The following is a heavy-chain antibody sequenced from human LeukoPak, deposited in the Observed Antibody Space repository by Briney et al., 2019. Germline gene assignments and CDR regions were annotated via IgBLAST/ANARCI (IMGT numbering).Heavy chain of an antibody. D-gene: IGHD3-3*01. J-gene: IGHJ3*02. Sequence: PGGSLRLSCAASGFTFSDYYMSWIRQAPGKGLEWVSYISSRGSTIYYADSVKGRFTISRDNAKNSLYLQMNSLRAEDTAVYYCAGGVVINDAFDIWGQGTMVTVSS. CDR2: ISSRGSTI. V-gene: IGHV3-11*01. CDR3: AGGVVINDAFDI. CDR1: GFTFSDYY.